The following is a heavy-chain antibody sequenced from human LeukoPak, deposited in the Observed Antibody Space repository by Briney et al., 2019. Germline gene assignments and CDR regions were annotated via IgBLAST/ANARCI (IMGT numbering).Heavy chain of an antibody. CDR3: AKVGKDNYNYYY. CDR2: ISGSDGAT. Sequence: GGSLRLSCEASGFIFSNYAMSWVRQAPGKGLEWVSVISGSDGATYYADSVKGRCTISRDNPKNTLYLQMNSLRAEDTAVYYCAKVGKDNYNYYYWGRGTLVTVSS. V-gene: IGHV3-23*01. CDR1: GFIFSNYA. J-gene: IGHJ4*02. D-gene: IGHD5-24*01.